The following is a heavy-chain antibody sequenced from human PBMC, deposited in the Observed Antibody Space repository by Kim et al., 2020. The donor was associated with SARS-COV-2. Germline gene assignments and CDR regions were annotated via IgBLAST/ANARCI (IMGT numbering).Heavy chain of an antibody. Sequence: NPSLKSRVTISVDTSKNQFSLKLSSVTAADTAVYYCARHPPSATADYWGQGTLVTVSS. CDR3: ARHPPSATADY. J-gene: IGHJ4*02. V-gene: IGHV4-59*08.